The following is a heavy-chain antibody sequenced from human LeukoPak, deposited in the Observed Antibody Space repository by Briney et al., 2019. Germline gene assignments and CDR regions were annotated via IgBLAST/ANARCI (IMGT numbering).Heavy chain of an antibody. V-gene: IGHV4-34*01. CDR1: GASIDSYY. CDR3: ARGPARIRSRYYYYCYMDV. D-gene: IGHD2-15*01. CDR2: INHSGIT. Sequence: SETLSLTCTISGASIDSYYWSWIRQPPGKGLEWIGEINHSGITNYNPSLKNRVTISVDTSKNQFSLKLSSVTPADTAVYYCARGPARIRSRYYYYCYMDVWGKGTTVTVSS. J-gene: IGHJ6*03.